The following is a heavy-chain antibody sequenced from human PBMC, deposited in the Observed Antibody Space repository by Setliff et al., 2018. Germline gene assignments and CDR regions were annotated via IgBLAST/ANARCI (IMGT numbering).Heavy chain of an antibody. D-gene: IGHD3-3*01. CDR2: IYYSGNT. J-gene: IGHJ3*02. Sequence: NLSETLSLTCSVAGGSIDRHYWSWIRQPPGKGLEWIGSIYYSGNTNYNPSLKSRVTISIDTSKTQCSLKLSSVTAADTAVYHCARGKTFFGAFIRAFDIWGQGRMVTVSS. CDR3: ARGKTFFGAFIRAFDI. CDR1: GGSIDRHY. V-gene: IGHV4-59*11.